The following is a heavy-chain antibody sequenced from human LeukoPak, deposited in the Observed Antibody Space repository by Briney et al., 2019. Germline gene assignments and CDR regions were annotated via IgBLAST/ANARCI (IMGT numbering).Heavy chain of an antibody. CDR1: GGSFSGYY. D-gene: IGHD3-22*01. Sequence: SETLSLTCAVYGGSFSGYYWRWIRQPPGKGLEWIGEINHSGSTNYNPSLKSRVTISVDTSKNQFSLKLSSVTAADTAVYYCARVLRYYYDSSGRNWFDPWGQGTLVTVSS. J-gene: IGHJ5*02. CDR3: ARVLRYYYDSSGRNWFDP. V-gene: IGHV4-34*01. CDR2: INHSGST.